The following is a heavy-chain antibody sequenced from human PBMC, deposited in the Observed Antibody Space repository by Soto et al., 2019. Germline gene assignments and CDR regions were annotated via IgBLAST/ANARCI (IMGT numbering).Heavy chain of an antibody. CDR3: AKGMFSSSPAAAGSFDY. D-gene: IGHD3-10*01. CDR1: GFTFSSYA. Sequence: GGSLRLSCAASGFTFSSYAMSWVRQAPGKGLEWVAAIGGTDGKTYYADSVRGRFTISRDNSENTLYLQMSRLRAEDTAVYFCAKGMFSSSPAAAGSFDYWGQGALVTVSS. V-gene: IGHV3-23*01. J-gene: IGHJ4*02. CDR2: IGGTDGKT.